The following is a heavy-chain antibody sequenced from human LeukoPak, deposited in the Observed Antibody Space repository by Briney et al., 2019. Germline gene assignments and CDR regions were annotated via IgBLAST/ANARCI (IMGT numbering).Heavy chain of an antibody. Sequence: GGSLRLSCAASGFSFSTADMHWVRQAPGKGLEWVAFLRSGGNDKYYAGSVKGRFTISRDNSKNTLFLQMNSLRAEDTAVYYCAKDLFGSWSYECWGKGTLVTVSP. CDR2: LRSGGNDK. CDR1: GFSFSTAD. V-gene: IGHV3-30*02. CDR3: AKDLFGSWSYEC. J-gene: IGHJ4*02. D-gene: IGHD3-10*01.